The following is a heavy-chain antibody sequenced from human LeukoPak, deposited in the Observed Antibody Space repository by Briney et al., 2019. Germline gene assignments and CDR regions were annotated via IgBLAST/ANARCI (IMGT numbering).Heavy chain of an antibody. Sequence: SGTLSLTCAVSGDSISSSNWWSWVRQPPEKGLEWIGEIYHSGNTNYNPPLKSRVTISLDKSKNQFSLKLNSVTAADTAVYYCARVGALGGHDFWGQGSLVTVSS. J-gene: IGHJ4*02. CDR1: GDSISSSNW. V-gene: IGHV4-4*02. D-gene: IGHD1-26*01. CDR2: IYHSGNT. CDR3: ARVGALGGHDF.